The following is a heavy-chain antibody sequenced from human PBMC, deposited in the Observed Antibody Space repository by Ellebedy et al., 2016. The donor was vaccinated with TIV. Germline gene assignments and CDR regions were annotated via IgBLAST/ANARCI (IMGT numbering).Heavy chain of an antibody. CDR3: AAMVRGATHDY. CDR1: GYTFTSYG. D-gene: IGHD3-10*01. Sequence: ASVKVSCXASGYTFTSYGISWVRQAPGQGLEWMGWISAYNGNTNYAQKLQGRVTMTTDTSTSTAYMELRSLRSDDTAVYYCAAMVRGATHDYWGQGTLVTVSS. V-gene: IGHV1-18*01. J-gene: IGHJ4*02. CDR2: ISAYNGNT.